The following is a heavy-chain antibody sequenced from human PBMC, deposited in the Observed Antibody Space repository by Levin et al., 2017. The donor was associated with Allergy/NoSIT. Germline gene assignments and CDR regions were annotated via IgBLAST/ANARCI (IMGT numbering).Heavy chain of an antibody. CDR1: GFTFSSNW. J-gene: IGHJ6*02. CDR3: ARGRGFFYYYGVDV. V-gene: IGHV3-7*01. CDR2: IKRDGSEK. Sequence: GESLKISCAASGFTFSSNWMSWVRQAPGKGLEWVANIKRDGSEKYYVDSVKGRFTISRDNAKYSLYLQMDSLRVEDTGVFYSARGRGFFYYYGVDVWGQGTTVTVSS. D-gene: IGHD2/OR15-2a*01.